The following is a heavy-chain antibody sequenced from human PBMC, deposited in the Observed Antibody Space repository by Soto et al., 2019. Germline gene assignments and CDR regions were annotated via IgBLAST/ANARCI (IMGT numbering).Heavy chain of an antibody. Sequence: APVKVSCKASGGTFSSYAISWARQATGQGLEWMGGIIPIFGTANYAQKFQGRVTITADESTSTAYMELSSLRSEDTAVYYCASHTFGYRPSYYYYGMEVWGQGTTVTGSS. J-gene: IGHJ6*02. V-gene: IGHV1-69*13. CDR1: GGTFSSYA. D-gene: IGHD3-16*01. CDR3: ASHTFGYRPSYYYYGMEV. CDR2: IIPIFGTA.